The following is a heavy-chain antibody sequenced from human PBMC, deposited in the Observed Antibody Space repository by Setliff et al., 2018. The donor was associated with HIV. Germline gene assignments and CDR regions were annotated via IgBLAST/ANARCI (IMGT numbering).Heavy chain of an antibody. D-gene: IGHD3-22*01. CDR1: GFIFSDYE. J-gene: IGHJ4*02. CDR2: VSGSGTTM. CDR3: ARDLSYDYDRSSDTFDY. V-gene: IGHV3-48*03. Sequence: GESLKISCAASGFIFSDYEINWVRQAPGKGLEWISYVSGSGTTMYYADSVKGRFTISRDNAKNTLYLHMNSLRAEDTAVYYCARDLSYDYDRSSDTFDYWGQGTLVTVSS.